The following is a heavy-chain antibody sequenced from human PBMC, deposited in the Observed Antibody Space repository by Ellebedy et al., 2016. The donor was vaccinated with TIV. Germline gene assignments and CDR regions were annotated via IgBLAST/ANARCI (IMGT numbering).Heavy chain of an antibody. Sequence: MPSETLSLTCIVSGGSISSGDYSWSWIRQPLGKGLVWLGYINHSGSTYYNPSLNSRVTISVDRSNNQVSLKLSSVTAADTAVYYCAREPLTNTYSYCDPWGQGTLGTVSS. CDR3: AREPLTNTYSYCDP. J-gene: IGHJ5*02. CDR2: INHSGST. D-gene: IGHD5-18*01. V-gene: IGHV4-30-2*01. CDR1: GGSISSGDYS.